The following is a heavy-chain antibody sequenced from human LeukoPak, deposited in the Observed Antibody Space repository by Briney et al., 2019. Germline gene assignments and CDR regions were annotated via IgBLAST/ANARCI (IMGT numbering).Heavy chain of an antibody. CDR3: ARVNGDFWSGYGLDY. D-gene: IGHD3-3*01. J-gene: IGHJ4*02. V-gene: IGHV3-33*01. CDR1: GFTFSSYG. Sequence: GGSLRLSCAASGFTFSSYGMHWVLQAPGKGLEWVAVIWYDGSNKYYADSVKGRFTISRDNSKNTLYLQMNSLRAEDTAVYYCARVNGDFWSGYGLDYWGQGTLVTVSS. CDR2: IWYDGSNK.